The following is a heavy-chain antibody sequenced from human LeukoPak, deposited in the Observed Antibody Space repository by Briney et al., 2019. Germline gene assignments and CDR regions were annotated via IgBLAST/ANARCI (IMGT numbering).Heavy chain of an antibody. V-gene: IGHV1-46*01. D-gene: IGHD3-3*01. J-gene: IGHJ5*02. CDR2: INPSGGST. CDR1: GYTFTSYG. CDR3: AREAVTIFALVRTQTTKRPHRFDP. Sequence: ASVKVSCKASGYTFTSYGISWVRQAPGQGLEWMGIINPSGGSTNYAQKFQGRVTMTRDMSTSTVYMELSSLRSEDTAVYYCAREAVTIFALVRTQTTKRPHRFDPWGQGTLVTVSS.